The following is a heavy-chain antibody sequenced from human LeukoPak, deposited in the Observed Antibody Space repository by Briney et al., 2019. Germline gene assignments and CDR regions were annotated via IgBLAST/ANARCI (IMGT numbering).Heavy chain of an antibody. J-gene: IGHJ5*02. D-gene: IGHD6-19*01. CDR2: ISYDGSNK. Sequence: GGSLRLSCAASGFTFSSYGMHWVRQAPGKGLEWVAVISYDGSNKYYADSVKGRFTISRDNSKNTLYLQLNSLRAEDTVVYYCASSGWYSTPNWFDPWGQGNLVIVSS. CDR3: ASSGWYSTPNWFDP. CDR1: GFTFSSYG. V-gene: IGHV3-30*03.